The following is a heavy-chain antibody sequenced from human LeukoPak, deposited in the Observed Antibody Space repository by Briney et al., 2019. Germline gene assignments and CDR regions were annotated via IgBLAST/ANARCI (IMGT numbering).Heavy chain of an antibody. Sequence: RGGTLRLSCAASGFTLSSYAMSWVRQAPGKGLEWVSAISGSGGSTYYADSVKGRFTISRDNSKNTLYPQMNSLRAEDTAVYYCAKDRGYGVSYWYFDLWGRGTLVTVSS. V-gene: IGHV3-23*01. CDR2: ISGSGGST. CDR1: GFTLSSYA. J-gene: IGHJ2*01. CDR3: AKDRGYGVSYWYFDL. D-gene: IGHD5-12*01.